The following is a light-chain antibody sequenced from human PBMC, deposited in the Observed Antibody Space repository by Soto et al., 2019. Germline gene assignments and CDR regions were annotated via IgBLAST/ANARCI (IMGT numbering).Light chain of an antibody. Sequence: EIVLTQSPGTLSLSPGERATLSCRASQSVSNNYLAWYQQKPGQAPRLLIYGASTRATGIPGRFSGSGSGTEFSLTISSLQSEDFAVYYCQQYGSSPTFGQGTRLEIK. CDR3: QQYGSSPT. V-gene: IGKV3-20*01. CDR1: QSVSNNY. CDR2: GAS. J-gene: IGKJ5*01.